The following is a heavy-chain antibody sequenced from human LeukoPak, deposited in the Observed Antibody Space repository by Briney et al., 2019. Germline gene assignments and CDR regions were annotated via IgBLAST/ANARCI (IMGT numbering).Heavy chain of an antibody. CDR1: GYTFTSYG. CDR3: ASRVGSSWGGDAFDI. Sequence: APVKVSCKASGYTFTSYGISWVRQAPGQGLEWMGWISAYNGNTNYAQKLQGRVTMTTDTSTSTAYMELRSLRSDDTAVYYCASRVGSSWGGDAFDIWGQGTMVTVSS. CDR2: ISAYNGNT. D-gene: IGHD6-13*01. V-gene: IGHV1-18*01. J-gene: IGHJ3*02.